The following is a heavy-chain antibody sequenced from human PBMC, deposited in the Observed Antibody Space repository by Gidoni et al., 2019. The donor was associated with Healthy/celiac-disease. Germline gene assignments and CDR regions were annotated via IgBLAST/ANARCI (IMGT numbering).Heavy chain of an antibody. V-gene: IGHV3-15*01. CDR3: TTAILTGPYYYYYGMDV. Sequence: EVQLVESGGGLVKPGGSLRLSCAASGFTFSNAWMSWVRQAPGKGLEWGGRIKSKTDGGTTDYAAPVKGRFTISRDDSKNTLYLQMNSLKTEDTAVYYCTTAILTGPYYYYYGMDVWGQGTTVTVSS. CDR2: IKSKTDGGTT. J-gene: IGHJ6*02. D-gene: IGHD3-9*01. CDR1: GFTFSNAW.